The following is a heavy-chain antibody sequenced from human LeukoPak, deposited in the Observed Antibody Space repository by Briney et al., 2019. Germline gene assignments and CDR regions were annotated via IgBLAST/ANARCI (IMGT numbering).Heavy chain of an antibody. V-gene: IGHV6-1*01. Sequence: SQTLSLTCAISGDSVSSRSAAWNWIRQSPSRGLEWLGRTYYRSKWYTDYAVSVKSRITVNPDTSKNQFSLQLNSVTPEDTAVYYCARDPGTAMVAYNWFDPWGQGTLVTVSS. CDR2: TYYRSKWYT. J-gene: IGHJ5*02. CDR1: GDSVSSRSAA. D-gene: IGHD5-18*01. CDR3: ARDPGTAMVAYNWFDP.